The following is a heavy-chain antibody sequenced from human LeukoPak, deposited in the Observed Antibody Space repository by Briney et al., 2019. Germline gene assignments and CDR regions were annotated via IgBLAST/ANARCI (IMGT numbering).Heavy chain of an antibody. D-gene: IGHD6-13*01. V-gene: IGHV3-21*01. CDR3: ARTRIAAAVDY. Sequence: GGSLRLSCAASGFTFSSYSMNWVRQAPGKGLEWVSSISSSSSYIYYADSVKGRFTISRDNAKNSLYLQMNSLRAEDMAVYYCARTRIAAAVDYWGQGTLVTVSS. CDR1: GFTFSSYS. J-gene: IGHJ4*02. CDR2: ISSSSSYI.